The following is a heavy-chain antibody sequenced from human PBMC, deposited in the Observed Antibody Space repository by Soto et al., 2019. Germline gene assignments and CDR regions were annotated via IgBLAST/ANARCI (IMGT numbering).Heavy chain of an antibody. V-gene: IGHV3-11*01. Sequence: GGSLRLSCAASGFRFSDHYMTWIRQAPGKGLEWVSKISGDGTTIYYADSVKGRFTVSRDNAKNSVYLQMNSLRAEDTAVYYCASDPYYYASGFWGQGTLVTVSS. J-gene: IGHJ4*02. CDR3: ASDPYYYASGF. CDR2: ISGDGTTI. CDR1: GFRFSDHY. D-gene: IGHD3-10*01.